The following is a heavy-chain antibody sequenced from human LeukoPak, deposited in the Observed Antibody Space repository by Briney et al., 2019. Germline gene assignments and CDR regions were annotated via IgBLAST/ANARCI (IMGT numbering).Heavy chain of an antibody. CDR1: GGSISRYY. J-gene: IGHJ3*02. CDR3: ARRRFGNRSLDI. CDR2: IYYSGST. D-gene: IGHD3-3*01. Sequence: SETLSLTCTVSGGSISRYYWSWIRQPPGKGLELIAYIYYSGSTNYNPSLKSRVTISVDTSKNQFSLKLTSVTAADTAVYYCARRRFGNRSLDIWGQGTMVTVSS. V-gene: IGHV4-59*08.